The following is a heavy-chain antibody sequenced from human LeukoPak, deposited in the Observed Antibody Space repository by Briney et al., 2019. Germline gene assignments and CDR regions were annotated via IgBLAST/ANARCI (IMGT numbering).Heavy chain of an antibody. CDR3: ARHGYYGDYGFDI. Sequence: GVLRLSCAASGFTVSSNYTSWVRQAPGKGLEWVSVIYSGGSIYYADSVKGRFTISRHNSKNTLYLQMNSLRAEDTAVYYCARHGYYGDYGFDIWGQGTMVTVSS. CDR2: IYSGGSI. J-gene: IGHJ3*02. D-gene: IGHD4-17*01. CDR1: GFTVSSNY. V-gene: IGHV3-53*04.